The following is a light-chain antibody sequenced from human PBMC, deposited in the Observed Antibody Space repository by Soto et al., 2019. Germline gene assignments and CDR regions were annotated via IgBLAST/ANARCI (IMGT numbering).Light chain of an antibody. Sequence: EIVLTQSPGTLSLSPVERATLSCRASHSVRTTYLAWYQQKPGQAPRLLIYGASTRATGIPARFSGSGSGTEFTLTISSLQPDDFATYYCQQYNSYLITFGQGTQLEIK. J-gene: IGKJ5*01. CDR2: GAS. V-gene: IGKV3-20*01. CDR3: QQYNSYLIT. CDR1: HSVRTTY.